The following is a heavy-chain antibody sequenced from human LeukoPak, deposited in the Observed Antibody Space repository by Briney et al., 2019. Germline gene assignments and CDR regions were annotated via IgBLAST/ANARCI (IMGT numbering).Heavy chain of an antibody. CDR1: GFTFSTYA. CDR2: ISGSGVST. J-gene: IGHJ4*02. V-gene: IGHV3-23*01. D-gene: IGHD2-2*01. Sequence: GGSLRLSCTASGFTFSTYAMNWVRQAPGKGLEWVSGISGSGVSTYYADSVKGRFTISRDNSNNTLYLQMSGLGAEDTAVYYCAKDWGMGDQLLRIDYWGQGTLVTVSS. CDR3: AKDWGMGDQLLRIDY.